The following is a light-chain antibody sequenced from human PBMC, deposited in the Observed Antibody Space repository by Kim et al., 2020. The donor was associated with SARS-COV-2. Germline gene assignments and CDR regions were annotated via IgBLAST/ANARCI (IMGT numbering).Light chain of an antibody. CDR3: QQYNNWPPT. V-gene: IGKV3-15*01. CDR2: DAS. Sequence: EIVMTQSPATLSVSPGVRATLSCRASQSISSDLAWYQQKPGQAPRPLIYDASTRATGIPARFSGSGSGTEFTLTISSLQSEDFAVYYCQQYNNWPPTFGQGTKVEIK. CDR1: QSISSD. J-gene: IGKJ1*01.